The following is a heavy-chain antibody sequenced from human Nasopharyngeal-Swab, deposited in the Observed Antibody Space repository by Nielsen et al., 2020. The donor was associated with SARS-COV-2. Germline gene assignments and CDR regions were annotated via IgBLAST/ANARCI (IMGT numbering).Heavy chain of an antibody. D-gene: IGHD3-10*01. CDR2: IYYSGST. CDR1: GGSISSSSYY. J-gene: IGHJ4*02. Sequence: SETLSLTCTVSGGSISSSSYYWGWIRQPPGKGLEWIGSIYYSGSTYYNPSLKSRVTISVDTSKNQFSLKLSSVTAADTAVYYCARVLGSLWFGELAFDYWGQGTLVTVSS. V-gene: IGHV4-39*07. CDR3: ARVLGSLWFGELAFDY.